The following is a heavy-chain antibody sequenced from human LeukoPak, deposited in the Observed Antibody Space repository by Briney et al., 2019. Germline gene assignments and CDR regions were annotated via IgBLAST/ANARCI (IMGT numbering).Heavy chain of an antibody. V-gene: IGHV4-4*07. Sequence: SETLSLTCTVSGGAISSYYWSWIRQPAGKGLEWIGRTHSSGSTNYNPSLQSRVTMLVDTSTSQFSLNLTSVTAADTAVYYCARGYCGGDCYSGSKYYFDYWGQGTLVTVSS. CDR3: ARGYCGGDCYSGSKYYFDY. J-gene: IGHJ4*02. D-gene: IGHD2-21*02. CDR1: GGAISSYY. CDR2: THSSGST.